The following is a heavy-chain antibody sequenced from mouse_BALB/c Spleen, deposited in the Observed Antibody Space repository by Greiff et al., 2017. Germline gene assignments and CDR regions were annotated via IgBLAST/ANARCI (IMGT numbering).Heavy chain of an antibody. J-gene: IGHJ3*01. CDR3: ARHSYYAWFAY. CDR2: ISSGGGST. CDR1: GFAFSSYD. V-gene: IGHV5-12-1*01. D-gene: IGHD1-1*01. Sequence: EVKLVESGGGLVKPGGSLKLSCAASGFAFSSYDMSWVRQTPEKRLEWVAYISSGGGSTYYPDTVKGRFTISRDNAKNTLYLQMSSLKSEDTAMYYCARHSYYAWFAYWGQGTLVTVSA.